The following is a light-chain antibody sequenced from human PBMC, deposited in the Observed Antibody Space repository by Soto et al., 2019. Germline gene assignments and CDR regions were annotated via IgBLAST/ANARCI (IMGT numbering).Light chain of an antibody. V-gene: IGLV2-14*03. CDR1: SSDVGYYNH. CDR2: DVT. J-gene: IGLJ1*01. Sequence: QSVLTQPASVSGSPGQSITISCTGTSSDVGYYNHVSWYQQHPGKAPKLMIYDVTNRPSGVSNRFFGSKSGNTASLTISGLQAEDEADYYCSSYASSSTYVFXTGTKVTVL. CDR3: SSYASSSTYV.